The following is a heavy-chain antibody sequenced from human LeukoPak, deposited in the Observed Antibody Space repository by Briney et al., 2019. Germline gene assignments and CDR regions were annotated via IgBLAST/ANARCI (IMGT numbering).Heavy chain of an antibody. CDR1: GFTFDDYA. Sequence: GGSLRLSCAASGFTFDDYAMHWVRQAPGKGQEWVSGISWNSGSIGYADSVKGRFTISRDNAKNSLYLQMNSLRAEDTALYYCAKDSFLYYDILTGYFDYWGQGTLVTVSP. CDR2: ISWNSGSI. CDR3: AKDSFLYYDILTGYFDY. D-gene: IGHD3-9*01. V-gene: IGHV3-9*01. J-gene: IGHJ4*02.